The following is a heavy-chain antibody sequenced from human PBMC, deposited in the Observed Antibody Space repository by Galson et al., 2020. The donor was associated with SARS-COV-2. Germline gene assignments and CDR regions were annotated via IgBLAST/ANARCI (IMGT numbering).Heavy chain of an antibody. CDR2: ISYDGSNK. CDR1: GFTFSSYA. V-gene: IGHV3-30*04. CDR3: ARPISGSYFSSFDY. J-gene: IGHJ4*02. D-gene: IGHD1-26*01. Sequence: GGSLRLSCAASGFTFSSYAMHWVRQAPGNGLEWVAVISYDGSNKYYADSVKGRFTISRDNSKNTLYLQMNSLRAEDTAVYYCARPISGSYFSSFDYGGQGTLGTVSS.